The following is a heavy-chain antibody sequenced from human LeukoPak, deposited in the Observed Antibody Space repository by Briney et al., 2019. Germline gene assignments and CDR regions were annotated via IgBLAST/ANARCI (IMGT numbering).Heavy chain of an antibody. J-gene: IGHJ3*02. CDR1: GYTFTSYG. Sequence: GASVKVSCKASGYTFTSYGISWVRQAPGQGLEWMGWISAYNGNTNYAQKLQGRVTMTTDTSTSTAYMELRSLRSDDTAVYYCASGITIFGVVIDAFDIWGQGTMVTVSS. D-gene: IGHD3-3*01. CDR3: ASGITIFGVVIDAFDI. V-gene: IGHV1-18*01. CDR2: ISAYNGNT.